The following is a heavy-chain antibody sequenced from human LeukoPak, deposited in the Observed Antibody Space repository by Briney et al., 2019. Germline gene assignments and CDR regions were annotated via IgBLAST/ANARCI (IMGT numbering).Heavy chain of an antibody. V-gene: IGHV4-39*01. D-gene: IGHD1-26*01. Sequence: SETLSLTCTVSSGSISSSSYYWGWIRQPPGKGLHWIGTIYYNGATQYNPSLKSRVTISVDTYKNQFSLKLTSVTAADTAVYYCAREDRVGATTGSDHWGQGTLVTVSS. CDR1: SGSISSSSYY. CDR2: IYYNGAT. CDR3: AREDRVGATTGSDH. J-gene: IGHJ4*02.